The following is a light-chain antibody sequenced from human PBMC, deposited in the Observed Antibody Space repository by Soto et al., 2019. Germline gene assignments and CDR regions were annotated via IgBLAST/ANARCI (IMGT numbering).Light chain of an antibody. V-gene: IGKV3-20*01. Sequence: EVVLTQSPGTLSLSPGERATLSCRASQSVSNNYFAWYQQKPGQAPRLLIFGSSDRAAGIPDRFSGSGSGPDFTLTISRLEPEDFAVYSCQQYGSSYTYTFGQGTKVEIK. CDR2: GSS. J-gene: IGKJ2*01. CDR1: QSVSNNY. CDR3: QQYGSSYTYT.